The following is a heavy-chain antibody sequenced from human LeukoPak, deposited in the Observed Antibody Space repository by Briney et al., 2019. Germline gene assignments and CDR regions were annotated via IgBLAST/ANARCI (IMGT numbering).Heavy chain of an antibody. CDR3: ARAGTVAGTTYWFDP. Sequence: PSETLSLTCTVSGGSISSYYWSWIRQPPGKGLEWIGEINHSGSTNYNPSLKSRVTISVDTSKNQFSLKLSSVTAADTAVYYCARAGTVAGTTYWFDPWGQGTLVTVSS. CDR1: GGSISSYY. V-gene: IGHV4-34*01. J-gene: IGHJ5*02. D-gene: IGHD6-19*01. CDR2: INHSGST.